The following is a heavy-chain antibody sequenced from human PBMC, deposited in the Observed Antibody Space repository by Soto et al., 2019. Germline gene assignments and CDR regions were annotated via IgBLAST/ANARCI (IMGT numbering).Heavy chain of an antibody. J-gene: IGHJ4*02. CDR3: ASMGGVIAAQDY. V-gene: IGHV1-46*03. CDR1: GYTFTSYY. Sequence: QVQLVQSGAEVKKPGASVKVSCKASGYTFTSYYMHWVRQAPGQGLEWMGIINPSGGSTSYAQKFQGRVTMTRDTSTSTVYMELSSLRSEDTAVYYCASMGGVIAAQDYWGPGTLVPVSS. CDR2: INPSGGST. D-gene: IGHD6-13*01.